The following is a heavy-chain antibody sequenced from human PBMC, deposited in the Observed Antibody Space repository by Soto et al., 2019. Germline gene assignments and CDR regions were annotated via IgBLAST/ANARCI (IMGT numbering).Heavy chain of an antibody. Sequence: QVQLVQSGAEEKKPGASVKVSCKASGYTFTSYAMHWVRQAPGQRLEWMGWINAGNGNTKYSQKFQGRVTITRDTSXXTAYMELSSLRSEDTAVYYCAREGRGAWLSDAFDIWGQGTMVTVSS. D-gene: IGHD1-26*01. CDR1: GYTFTSYA. CDR2: INAGNGNT. CDR3: AREGRGAWLSDAFDI. J-gene: IGHJ3*02. V-gene: IGHV1-3*05.